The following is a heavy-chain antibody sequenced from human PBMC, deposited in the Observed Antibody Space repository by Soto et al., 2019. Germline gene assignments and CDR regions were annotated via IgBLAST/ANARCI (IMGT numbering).Heavy chain of an antibody. CDR2: IKQDGSEK. Sequence: PGGSLRLSCVGSGFTFSSYWMTWVRQAPGKGLEWVANIKQDGSEKNYVDSVKGRFTISRDNAKNSVFLQMDSLRAEDTAVYHCARAIAGRPDLYDYWGQGTLVTVSS. V-gene: IGHV3-7*04. CDR3: ARAIAGRPDLYDY. J-gene: IGHJ4*02. D-gene: IGHD6-6*01. CDR1: GFTFSSYW.